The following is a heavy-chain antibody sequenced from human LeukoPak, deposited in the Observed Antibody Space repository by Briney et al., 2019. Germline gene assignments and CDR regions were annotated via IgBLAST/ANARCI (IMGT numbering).Heavy chain of an antibody. V-gene: IGHV2-5*02. CDR2: IYWDADK. J-gene: IGHJ4*02. CDR1: GFSLNTNGVG. D-gene: IGHD2-2*02. CDR3: ARVGFCSSTSCYSGAYYFDY. Sequence: SGPTLVSPTQTLTLTCTFSGFSLNTNGVGVGWIRQPPGKALEWLALIYWDADKRYSPSLKSRLTVTKDTSKNQVVLTMTNMDLVDTATYYCARVGFCSSTSCYSGAYYFDYWGQGTLVTVSS.